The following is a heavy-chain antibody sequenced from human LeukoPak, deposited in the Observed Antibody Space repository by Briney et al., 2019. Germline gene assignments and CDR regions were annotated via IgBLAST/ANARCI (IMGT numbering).Heavy chain of an antibody. CDR2: IKQDGTEK. Sequence: TGGSLRLSCAASGFTFSTFAMIWVRQAPGKGLEWVANIKQDGTEKYYVDSVKGRFTISRDNAKNSPFLQMHRLRPDDTALYYCARDKRGWDVACYFDSWGQGVLVTVSS. D-gene: IGHD5-12*01. CDR3: ARDKRGWDVACYFDS. J-gene: IGHJ4*02. V-gene: IGHV3-7*01. CDR1: GFTFSTFA.